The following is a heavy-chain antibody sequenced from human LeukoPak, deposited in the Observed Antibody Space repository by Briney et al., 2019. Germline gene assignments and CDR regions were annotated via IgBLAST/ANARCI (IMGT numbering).Heavy chain of an antibody. D-gene: IGHD6-6*01. CDR1: DDSITMYY. CDR2: IYHSGST. Sequence: SETLSLTCTVSDDSITMYYWTWIRQPPGKGLEWIGEIYHSGSTNYNPSLKSRVTISVDKSKNQFSLKLSSVTAADTAVYYCARDKPAYSSSSRFYYYYMDVWGKGTTVTVSS. V-gene: IGHV4-59*12. CDR3: ARDKPAYSSSSRFYYYYMDV. J-gene: IGHJ6*03.